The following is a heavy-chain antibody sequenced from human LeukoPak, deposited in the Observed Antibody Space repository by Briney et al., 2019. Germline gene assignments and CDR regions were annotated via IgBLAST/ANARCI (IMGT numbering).Heavy chain of an antibody. CDR3: ARRFLEWLFFDY. CDR2: IYYSGST. Sequence: SETLSLTCTVSGGSLSSGGYYWSWIRQHPGKGLEWIGYIYYSGSTYYNPSLKSRVTISVDTSKNQFSLKLSSVTAADTAVYYCARRFLEWLFFDYWGQGTLVTVSS. V-gene: IGHV4-31*03. J-gene: IGHJ4*02. D-gene: IGHD3-3*01. CDR1: GGSLSSGGYY.